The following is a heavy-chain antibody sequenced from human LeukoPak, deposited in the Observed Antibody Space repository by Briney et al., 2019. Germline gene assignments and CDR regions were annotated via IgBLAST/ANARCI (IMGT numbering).Heavy chain of an antibody. J-gene: IGHJ4*02. CDR3: ARDWYGYSPY. CDR2: ISGSTAGT. CDR1: EFTFSSYG. V-gene: IGHV3-23*01. Sequence: GGSLRLSCAASEFTFSSYGMHWVRQAPGKGLDWVSTISGSTAGTYYADSVKGRFAISRDNSNNALYLQMNSLRAEDTAVYYCARDWYGYSPYWGQGTLVTVSS. D-gene: IGHD5-24*01.